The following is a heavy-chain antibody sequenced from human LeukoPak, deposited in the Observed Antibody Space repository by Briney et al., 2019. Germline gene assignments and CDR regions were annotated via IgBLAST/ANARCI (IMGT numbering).Heavy chain of an antibody. Sequence: SETLSLTCAVYGGSFSGYYWSWIRQPPGNGLEWIGEINHSGSTNYNPSLKSRVTISVDTSKNQFSLKLSSVTAADTAVYYCARGASVVNWFDPWGQGTLVTVSS. CDR3: ARGASVVNWFDP. D-gene: IGHD2-15*01. V-gene: IGHV4-34*01. CDR2: INHSGST. J-gene: IGHJ5*02. CDR1: GGSFSGYY.